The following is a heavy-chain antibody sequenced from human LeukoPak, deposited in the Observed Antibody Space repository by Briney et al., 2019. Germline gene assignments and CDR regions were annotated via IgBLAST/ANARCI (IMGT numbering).Heavy chain of an antibody. Sequence: GSLRLSCAASGFTFSDYYMSWIRQPPGKGLEWIGEINHSGSTNYNPSLKSRVTISVDTSKNRFSLKLSSVTAADTAVYYCARDYCSGGSCYNWFDPWGQGTLVTVSS. V-gene: IGHV4-34*01. J-gene: IGHJ5*02. CDR1: GFTFSDYY. CDR2: INHSGST. D-gene: IGHD2-15*01. CDR3: ARDYCSGGSCYNWFDP.